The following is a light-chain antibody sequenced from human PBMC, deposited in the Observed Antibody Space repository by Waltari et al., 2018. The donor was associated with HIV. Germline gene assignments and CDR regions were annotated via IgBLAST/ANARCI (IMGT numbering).Light chain of an antibody. CDR2: DAS. CDR1: RSVCSY. V-gene: IGKV3-11*01. CDR3: QQRGNLPPLT. J-gene: IGKJ4*01. Sequence: ETVLTQSPATLSMSREERATVPWRASRSVCSYLAWYQQKPCQAPRLLIYDASNRATGSPARFSGSRCGPYVTLTISRLDPEDSAVYYCQQRGNLPPLTFGGGTKLEIK.